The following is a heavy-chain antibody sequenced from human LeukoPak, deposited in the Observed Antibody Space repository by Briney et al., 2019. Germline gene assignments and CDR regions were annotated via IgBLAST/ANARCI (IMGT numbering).Heavy chain of an antibody. V-gene: IGHV3-23*01. CDR1: GFTFSSYA. CDR3: AKGPDYGDFTYYFDY. J-gene: IGHJ4*02. Sequence: GGSLRLSCAASGFTFSSYAMSWVRQAPGKGLEWVSAISGSGGSTYYADSVKGRFTISRGNSKNTLYLQMNSLRAEDTAVYYCAKGPDYGDFTYYFDYWGQGTLVTVSS. CDR2: ISGSGGST. D-gene: IGHD4-17*01.